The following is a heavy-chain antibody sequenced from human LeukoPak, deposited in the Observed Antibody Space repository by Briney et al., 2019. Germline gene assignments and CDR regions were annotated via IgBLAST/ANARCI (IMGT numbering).Heavy chain of an antibody. V-gene: IGHV1-69*05. Sequence: SVKVSCKASGGTFSSYAISWVRQAPGQGLEWMGGILPIFGTANYAQKFQGRVTITTDESTSTAYMELSSLRSEDTAVYYCASVTQSYYYYYYMDVWGKGTTVTVSS. CDR3: ASVTQSYYYYYYMDV. CDR1: GGTFSSYA. D-gene: IGHD4-11*01. CDR2: ILPIFGTA. J-gene: IGHJ6*03.